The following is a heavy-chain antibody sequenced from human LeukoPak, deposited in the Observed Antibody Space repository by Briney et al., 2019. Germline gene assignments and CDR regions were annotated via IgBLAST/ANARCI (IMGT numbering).Heavy chain of an antibody. J-gene: IGHJ4*02. CDR2: MNPNSGNT. V-gene: IGHV1-8*03. D-gene: IGHD3-9*01. CDR1: GYTFTSYD. CDR3: APVAPRYFDWLFRLDY. Sequence: ASVKVSCKASGYTFTSYDINWVRQATGQGLEWMGWMNPNSGNTGYAQKFQGRVTITRNTYISTAYMELSSLRSEDTAVYYCAPVAPRYFDWLFRLDYWGQGTLVTVSS.